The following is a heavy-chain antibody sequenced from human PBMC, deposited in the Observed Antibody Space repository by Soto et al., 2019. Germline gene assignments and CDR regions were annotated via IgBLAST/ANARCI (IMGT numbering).Heavy chain of an antibody. J-gene: IGHJ4*02. CDR2: IKESGFA. V-gene: IGHV4-34*01. CDR3: ARGKSSGPLYYFDT. D-gene: IGHD6-19*01. Sequence: LSLPCGVYNGSFSDYFWNWIRQPPGKGLEWIGEIKESGFATYNPSLKRRVTMSVDTANNQFSLKVTSVTAADTAVYYCARGKSSGPLYYFDTWGQGTLVTAPQ. CDR1: NGSFSDYF.